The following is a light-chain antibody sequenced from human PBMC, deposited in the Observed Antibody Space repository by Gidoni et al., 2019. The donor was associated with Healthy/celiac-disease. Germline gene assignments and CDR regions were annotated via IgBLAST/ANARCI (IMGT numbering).Light chain of an antibody. Sequence: IVLTQSPGTLSLSPGERATLSSRASQSVSSSYLAWYQQKPGQAPRVLIYGASSRATGIPDRFSGSGSGTDFTLTISRLEPEEFAVYYCQQYGSPPGNFGQGTKLEIK. J-gene: IGKJ2*01. CDR1: QSVSSSY. V-gene: IGKV3-20*01. CDR3: QQYGSPPGN. CDR2: GAS.